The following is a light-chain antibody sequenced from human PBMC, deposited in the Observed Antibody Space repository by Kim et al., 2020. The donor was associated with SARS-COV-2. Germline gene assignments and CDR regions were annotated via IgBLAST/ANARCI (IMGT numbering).Light chain of an antibody. V-gene: IGKV3-20*01. CDR3: HQHSASPRT. CDR2: GAS. J-gene: IGKJ1*01. CDR1: QSVSSSY. Sequence: EVVLTQSPATLSLSPGESATLSCRASQSVSSSYFSWYHQKPGQPPRLLIYGASDRAAGIPDRFSGSGSGTDFTLAISRLEPEDFAVYFCHQHSASPRTFGQGTKVDIK.